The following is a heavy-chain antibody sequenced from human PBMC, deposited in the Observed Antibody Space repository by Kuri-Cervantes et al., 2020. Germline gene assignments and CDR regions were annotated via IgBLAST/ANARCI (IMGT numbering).Heavy chain of an antibody. Sequence: GESLKISCAASGFTFSNAWMSWVRQAPGKGLEWVSFIRRTSDDMYHADSVKGRFTTSRDNSKNTVSLQMNSVSAEDTAVYYCTREGRGSTSQWAFDFWGQGTLVTVSS. V-gene: IGHV3-21*01. CDR1: GFTFSNAW. CDR2: IRRTSDDM. CDR3: TREGRGSTSQWAFDF. J-gene: IGHJ4*02. D-gene: IGHD3-10*01.